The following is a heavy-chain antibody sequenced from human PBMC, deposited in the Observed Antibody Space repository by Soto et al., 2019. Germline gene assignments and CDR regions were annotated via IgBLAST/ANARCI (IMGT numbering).Heavy chain of an antibody. CDR2: INPNSGGT. Sequence: GASVKVSCKASGYTFTGYYMHWVRQAPGQGLEWMGWINPNSGGTNYAQKFQGWVTMTRDTSISTAYMELSRLRSDDTAVYYCARDFGRYGDYKDYYGMDVWGQGTTVTVSS. CDR3: ARDFGRYGDYKDYYGMDV. D-gene: IGHD4-17*01. CDR1: GYTFTGYY. V-gene: IGHV1-2*04. J-gene: IGHJ6*02.